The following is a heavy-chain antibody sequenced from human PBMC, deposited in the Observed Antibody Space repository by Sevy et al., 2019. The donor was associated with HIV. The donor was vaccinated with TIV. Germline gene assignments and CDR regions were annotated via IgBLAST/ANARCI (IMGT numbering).Heavy chain of an antibody. J-gene: IGHJ3*02. CDR3: ERDMADKAMVNDTFDI. CDR1: GFTFSSYW. V-gene: IGHV3-7*01. CDR2: IKQDGSEK. D-gene: IGHD5-18*01. Sequence: GGSLRLSCAASGFTFSSYWMSWVRQAPGKGLEWVANIKQDGSEKYYVDSVKGRFTISRNNAKNSLYLQMNSLRAEDAEEYYCERDMADKAMVNDTFDIWGQGTMVTVSS.